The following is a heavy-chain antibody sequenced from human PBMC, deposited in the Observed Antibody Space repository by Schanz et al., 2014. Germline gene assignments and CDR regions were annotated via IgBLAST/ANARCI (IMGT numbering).Heavy chain of an antibody. CDR1: GLNFDYYG. J-gene: IGHJ4*02. Sequence: QVQLVESGGGVVQPGRSLRLSCATSGLNFDYYGMNWVRQAPGKGLEWVAIIWYDGSNKYYADSVKGRFTISRDNSKNTLFLQMSSLRAEDTAVYYCAKHVRSLTGNDYWGQGTLVTVSS. V-gene: IGHV3-33*06. CDR3: AKHVRSLTGNDY. D-gene: IGHD3-9*01. CDR2: IWYDGSNK.